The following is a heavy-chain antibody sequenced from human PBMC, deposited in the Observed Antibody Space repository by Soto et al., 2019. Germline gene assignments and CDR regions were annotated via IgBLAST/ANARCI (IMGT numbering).Heavy chain of an antibody. CDR3: ARAQGWLQLGYFDY. D-gene: IGHD5-12*01. V-gene: IGHV1-2*02. J-gene: IGHJ4*02. CDR2: INPNSGGT. Sequence: QVQLVQSGAEVKKPGASVKVSCKASGYTFTGYYMHWVRQAPGQGLEWMGWINPNSGGTNYAKKFQGRVTMTRDTSISTAYMEMSRLRSDDTAVYYCARAQGWLQLGYFDYWGQGTLVTVSS. CDR1: GYTFTGYY.